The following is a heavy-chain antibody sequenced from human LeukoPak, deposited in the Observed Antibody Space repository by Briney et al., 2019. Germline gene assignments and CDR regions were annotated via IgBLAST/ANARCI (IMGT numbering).Heavy chain of an antibody. CDR3: ARESVAATQRDYSFDY. Sequence: GASVTVSCKASGYTFTSYYMHWVRQAPGQGLEWMGVINPSDGSTTYAQKFQGRVTLTRDTSTSTVYMELSSLRSEDTAVYYCARESVAATQRDYSFDYWGQGTLVTVSS. D-gene: IGHD2-15*01. J-gene: IGHJ4*02. V-gene: IGHV1-46*01. CDR1: GYTFTSYY. CDR2: INPSDGST.